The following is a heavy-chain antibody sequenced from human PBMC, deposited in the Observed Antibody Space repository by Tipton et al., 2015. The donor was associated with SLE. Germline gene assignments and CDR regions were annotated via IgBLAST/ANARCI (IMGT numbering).Heavy chain of an antibody. CDR1: GGSISSGGYY. V-gene: IGHV4-31*03. CDR2: IYYSGST. CDR3: ARGQRIVGATDFDY. J-gene: IGHJ4*02. D-gene: IGHD1-26*01. Sequence: TLSLTCTVSGGSISSGGYYWSWIRQHPGKGLEWIGYIYYSGSTYYNPSLKSRVTISVDTSKNQFSLKLSSVTAADTAVYYCARGQRIVGATDFDYWGQGTLVTVSS.